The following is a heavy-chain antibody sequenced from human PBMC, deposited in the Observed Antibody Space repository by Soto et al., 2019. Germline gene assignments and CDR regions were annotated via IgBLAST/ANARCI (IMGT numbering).Heavy chain of an antibody. D-gene: IGHD2-15*01. Sequence: GGSLRLSCAASGFTFSSYGMHWVRQAPGKGLEWVAVIWYDGSNKYYADSVKGRFTISRDNSKNTLYLQMNSLRAEDTAVYYCAREDIVVVVAATGHYYYYGMDVWGQGTTVTVSS. CDR2: IWYDGSNK. CDR3: AREDIVVVVAATGHYYYYGMDV. J-gene: IGHJ6*02. CDR1: GFTFSSYG. V-gene: IGHV3-33*01.